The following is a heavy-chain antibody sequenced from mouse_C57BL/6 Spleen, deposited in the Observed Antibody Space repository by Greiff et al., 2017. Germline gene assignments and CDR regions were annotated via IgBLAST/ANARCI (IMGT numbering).Heavy chain of an antibody. CDR1: GYTFTDYY. CDR3: ARSIYGSSPYYFDY. V-gene: IGHV1-26*01. Sequence: VQLQQSGPELVKPGASVKISCKASGYTFTDYYMNWVKQSHGKSLEWIGDINPNNGGTSYNQKFKGKATLTVDKSSSTAYMELRSLTSEDSAVYYCARSIYGSSPYYFDYWGQGTTLTVSS. D-gene: IGHD1-1*01. CDR2: INPNNGGT. J-gene: IGHJ2*01.